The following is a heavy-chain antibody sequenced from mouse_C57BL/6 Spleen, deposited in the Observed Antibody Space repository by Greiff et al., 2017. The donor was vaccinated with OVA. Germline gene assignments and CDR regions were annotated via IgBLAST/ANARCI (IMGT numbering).Heavy chain of an antibody. CDR2: IYPGSGST. V-gene: IGHV1-55*01. CDR3: ARDEGITTVGAPYAMDY. J-gene: IGHJ4*01. Sequence: VQLQQPGAALVKPGASVTMSCKASGYTFTSYWITWVPQRPGPGLEWIGDIYPGSGSTNSNETFKSQATLTVDPSSSTAYMQLSSLTSEDAAVYYCARDEGITTVGAPYAMDYWGQGTSVTVSS. CDR1: GYTFTSYW. D-gene: IGHD1-1*01.